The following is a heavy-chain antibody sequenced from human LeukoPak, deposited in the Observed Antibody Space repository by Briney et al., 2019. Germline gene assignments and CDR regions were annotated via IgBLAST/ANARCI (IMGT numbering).Heavy chain of an antibody. CDR1: GGSISHHY. CDR3: ARASIGTYDY. V-gene: IGHV4-59*11. CDR2: IYYSGTT. Sequence: SETLSLTCSVSGGSISHHYWSWIRQPPGKGLEWIGFIYYSGTTNYSPPLKSRVTISVDTSNNQFSLKLSSVTAADTAVYYCARASIGTYDYWGQGTLVTVSS. D-gene: IGHD1-1*01. J-gene: IGHJ4*02.